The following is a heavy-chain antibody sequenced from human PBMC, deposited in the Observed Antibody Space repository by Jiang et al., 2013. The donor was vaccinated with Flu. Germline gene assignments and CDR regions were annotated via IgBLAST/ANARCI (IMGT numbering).Heavy chain of an antibody. Sequence: GPGLVKPSGTLSLTCAVSGDSIRSSDWWTWVRQPPGKGLEWIGEVCHCGLTNYNPSLKSRVTMSIDTSKNEFSLSLTSVTAADTAIYYCARDNDHGTGTRENWFDPWGQGILVTISS. D-gene: IGHD1-7*01. J-gene: IGHJ5*02. CDR2: VCHCGLT. V-gene: IGHV4-4*02. CDR3: ARDNDHGTGTRENWFDP. CDR1: GDSIRSSDW.